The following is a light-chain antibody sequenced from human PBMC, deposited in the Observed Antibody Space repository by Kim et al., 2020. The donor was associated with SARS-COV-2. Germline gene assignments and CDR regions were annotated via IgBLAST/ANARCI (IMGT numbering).Light chain of an antibody. CDR3: QKYNSAPQT. CDR2: AAS. J-gene: IGKJ4*01. Sequence: GSVGDRVTITCRASQGISNYLAWYQQKPGKVPRLLIYAASTLQSGDPSRFSGSGSGTDFTLTISSLQPEDVATYYCQKYNSAPQTFGGGTKVDIK. CDR1: QGISNY. V-gene: IGKV1-27*01.